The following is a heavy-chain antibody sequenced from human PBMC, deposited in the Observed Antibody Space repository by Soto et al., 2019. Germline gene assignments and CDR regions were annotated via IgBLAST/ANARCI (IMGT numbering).Heavy chain of an antibody. J-gene: IGHJ4*02. V-gene: IGHV1-2*02. D-gene: IGHD1-26*01. CDR2: IHPNSGGT. CDR1: GSTFTGYH. Sequence: GASVKVSCKASGSTFTGYHIHWVRQAPGQGLDWMGWIHPNSGGTNYAQEFQGRVTMTRDTSISTAYMELTSLRSDDTAVYYCARILSEEVGALDYWGQGTLVTVSS. CDR3: ARILSEEVGALDY.